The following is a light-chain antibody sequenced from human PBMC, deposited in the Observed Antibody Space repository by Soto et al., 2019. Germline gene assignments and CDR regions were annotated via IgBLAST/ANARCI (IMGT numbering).Light chain of an antibody. CDR3: PSYASSLSGSV. V-gene: IGLV1-40*01. J-gene: IGLJ1*01. CDR2: GNS. CDR1: SSNIGAGYD. Sequence: QSVLTQPPSESGAPGQRVTISCTGSSSNIGAGYDVHWYQQLPGTAPKLLLYGNSNRPTGAPDRFSGSRSGTSASLAITGLQAEDEADYYCPSYASSLSGSVFVTGTKLTVL.